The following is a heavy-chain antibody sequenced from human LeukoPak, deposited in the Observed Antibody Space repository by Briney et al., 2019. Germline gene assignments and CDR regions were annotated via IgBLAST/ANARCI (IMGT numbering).Heavy chain of an antibody. V-gene: IGHV3-30*02. CDR2: IRYDGSNK. J-gene: IGHJ6*03. D-gene: IGHD6-13*01. Sequence: PGGSPRLSCAASGFTFSSYGMHWVRQAPGKGLEWVAFIRYDGSNKYYADSVKGRFTISRDNSKNTLYLQMNSLRAEDTAVYYCAKVALGQQLPPLGYYYMDVWGKGTTVTVSS. CDR1: GFTFSSYG. CDR3: AKVALGQQLPPLGYYYMDV.